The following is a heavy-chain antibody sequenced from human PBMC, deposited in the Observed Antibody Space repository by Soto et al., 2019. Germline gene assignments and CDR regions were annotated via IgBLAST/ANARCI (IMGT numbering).Heavy chain of an antibody. V-gene: IGHV4-39*01. CDR1: GGSISSSSYY. D-gene: IGHD3-3*01. J-gene: IGHJ5*02. CDR2: IYYSGST. Sequence: SETLSLTCTVSGGSISSSSYYWGWIRQPPGKGLEWIGSIYYSGSTYYNPSLKSRVTISVDTSKNQFSLKLSSVTAADTAVYYCAADSWSGARNWFDPRGQGTLVTVSS. CDR3: AADSWSGARNWFDP.